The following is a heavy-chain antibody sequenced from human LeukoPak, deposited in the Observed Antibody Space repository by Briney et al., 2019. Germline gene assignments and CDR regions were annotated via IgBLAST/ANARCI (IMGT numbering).Heavy chain of an antibody. CDR1: GFTFSSYA. CDR3: ASYVDIVARLASEYFQH. CDR2: ISGSGGST. J-gene: IGHJ1*01. V-gene: IGHV3-23*01. Sequence: GGSLRLSCAASGFTFSSYAMSWVRQAPGKGLEWVSAISGSGGSTYYADSVKGRFTISRDNSKNTLYLQMNSLRAEDTAVYYRASYVDIVARLASEYFQHWGQGTLVTASS. D-gene: IGHD5-12*01.